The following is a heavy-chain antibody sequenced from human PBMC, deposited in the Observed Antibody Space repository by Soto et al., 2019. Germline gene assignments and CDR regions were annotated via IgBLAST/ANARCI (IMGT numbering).Heavy chain of an antibody. CDR1: GITFSNAW. D-gene: IGHD2-2*01. Sequence: PGGSLRLSCAASGITFSNAWMTWVRQAPGKGLEWVGRIKSITDGGTTDYAAPVKGRFTISRDDSKDTLYLQMNNPRTEDTAVYHCTTDSADIVVVPATFGMDVWGQGTMVTVSS. V-gene: IGHV3-15*01. CDR2: IKSITDGGTT. J-gene: IGHJ6*02. CDR3: TTDSADIVVVPATFGMDV.